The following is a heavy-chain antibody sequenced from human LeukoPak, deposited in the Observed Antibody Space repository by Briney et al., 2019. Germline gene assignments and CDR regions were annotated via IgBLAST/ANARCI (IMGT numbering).Heavy chain of an antibody. CDR1: GGSISSSSYY. J-gene: IGHJ5*02. CDR2: IYYSGST. Sequence: SETLSLTCTVSGGSISSSSYYWGWIRQPPGKGLEWIGSIYYSGSTYYNPSLTSRVTISVDTSKNQFSLKLSSVTAADTAVYYCARDQSLWFGDSNWFDPWGQGTLVTVSS. CDR3: ARDQSLWFGDSNWFDP. V-gene: IGHV4-39*07. D-gene: IGHD3-10*01.